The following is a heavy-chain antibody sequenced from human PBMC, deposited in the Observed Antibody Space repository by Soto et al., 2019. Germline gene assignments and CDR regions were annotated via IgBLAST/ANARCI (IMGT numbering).Heavy chain of an antibody. CDR3: ARAPIPNWNYYGMDV. CDR1: GDTVNSGGYH. Sequence: KPSETLSLTCTVSGDTVNSGGYHWTWIRQPPGKGLEWIGDIYYSGSTYYNPSLKSRVTISIDTSTNHFSLHLSALTAADTAVYYCARAPIPNWNYYGMDVWGQGTTVTVSS. J-gene: IGHJ6*02. CDR2: IYYSGST. V-gene: IGHV4-31*03. D-gene: IGHD1-1*01.